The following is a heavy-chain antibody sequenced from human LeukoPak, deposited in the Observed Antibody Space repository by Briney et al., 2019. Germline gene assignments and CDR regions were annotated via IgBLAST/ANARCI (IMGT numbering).Heavy chain of an antibody. J-gene: IGHJ6*03. Sequence: GGSLRLSCAASGFTFSSYSMNWVRQAPGKGLEWVSSISSSSSYIYYADSLKGRFTISRDSAKNSLYLQMNSLRAEDTAVYYCARIVVLYYYMDVWGKGTTVTVSS. V-gene: IGHV3-21*01. CDR3: ARIVVLYYYMDV. D-gene: IGHD3-22*01. CDR1: GFTFSSYS. CDR2: ISSSSSYI.